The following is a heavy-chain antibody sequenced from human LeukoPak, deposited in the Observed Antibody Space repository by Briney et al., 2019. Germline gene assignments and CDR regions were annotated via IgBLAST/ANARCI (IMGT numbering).Heavy chain of an antibody. J-gene: IGHJ6*02. V-gene: IGHV1-18*04. Sequence: GASVKVSCKASGYTFTGYYVHWVRQAPGQGLEWMGWISAYNGDTNFAQQFQGRVTMTTDTFTSTGYMELRSLRSDDTAVYYCGRWSGGSAWRYYDGMDVWGQGTTVTVSS. CDR1: GYTFTGYY. D-gene: IGHD6-19*01. CDR2: ISAYNGDT. CDR3: GRWSGGSAWRYYDGMDV.